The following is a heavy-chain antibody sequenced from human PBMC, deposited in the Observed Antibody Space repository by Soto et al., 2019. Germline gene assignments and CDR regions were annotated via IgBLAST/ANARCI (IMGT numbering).Heavy chain of an antibody. CDR2: IKQDGSEK. CDR1: GFTFSSYW. CDR3: ARKFSTINYSYYYGMDV. J-gene: IGHJ6*02. D-gene: IGHD2-2*01. V-gene: IGHV3-7*01. Sequence: GGSLRLSCAASGFTFSSYWMSWVRQAPGRGLEWVANIKQDGSEKYYVDSVKGRFTISRDNAKHSLYLQMNSLRAEDTAVYYCARKFSTINYSYYYGMDVWGQGTAVTVSS.